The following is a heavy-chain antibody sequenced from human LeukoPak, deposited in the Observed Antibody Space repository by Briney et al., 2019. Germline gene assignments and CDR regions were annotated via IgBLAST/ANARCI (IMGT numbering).Heavy chain of an antibody. J-gene: IGHJ3*02. CDR3: ARINQRTLGAFDI. CDR2: ISGRAPTT. D-gene: IGHD1-1*01. CDR1: GFTFSNYA. Sequence: GGSLRLSCAASGFTFSNYAISWVRQAPGKGLEWVSVISGRAPTTYYADSVKGRFTISRDNAQNTEYLQMNTLRVEDTAIYFCARINQRTLGAFDIWGQGTMVTVSS. V-gene: IGHV3-23*01.